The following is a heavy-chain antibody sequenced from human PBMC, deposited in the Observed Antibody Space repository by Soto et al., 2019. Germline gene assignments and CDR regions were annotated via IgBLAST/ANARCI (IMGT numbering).Heavy chain of an antibody. D-gene: IGHD6-19*01. J-gene: IGHJ6*02. Sequence: QMELVESGGGVVQPWESLRLSCAASGFTFKYYPMHWVRQTPGQVLEWVAVISFDGSNKYYAASVKGRFTISRDNSKKMLYLQMSSVRPEDAAVYYCARLPGALVAVLYIYPRDGREPLADVYVGGQGTTVSVSS. V-gene: IGHV3-30-3*01. CDR1: GFTFKYYP. CDR2: ISFDGSNK. CDR3: ARLPGALVAVLYIYPRDGREPLADVYV.